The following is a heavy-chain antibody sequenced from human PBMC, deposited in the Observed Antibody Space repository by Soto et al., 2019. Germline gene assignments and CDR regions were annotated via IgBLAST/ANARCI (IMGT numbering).Heavy chain of an antibody. Sequence: SETLSLTCTVSGDSIGSSSYYWGWIRQPPGKGLEWIGSIYYSGSTYYNPSLKSRVTIFVDTSKNQFSLKLSSVTAADTAVFHCARHGGGSYGFCIDYSGQGTLVTVSS. CDR1: GDSIGSSSYY. CDR2: IYYSGST. CDR3: ARHGGGSYGFCIDY. J-gene: IGHJ4*02. D-gene: IGHD1-26*01. V-gene: IGHV4-39*01.